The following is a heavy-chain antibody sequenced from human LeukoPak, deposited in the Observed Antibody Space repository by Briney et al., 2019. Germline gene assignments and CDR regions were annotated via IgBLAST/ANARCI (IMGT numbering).Heavy chain of an antibody. Sequence: ASETLSLTCTVSGGSISSNYWSWIRQPPGKGLEWIGYIYYSGSTNTNYNPSLKSRAAISVDTSKNQFSLKVSSVTAADTAVYYCARDPEYYYDSSGYYLPILFDYWGQGTLVTVSS. D-gene: IGHD3-22*01. V-gene: IGHV4-59*01. J-gene: IGHJ4*02. CDR1: GGSISSNY. CDR2: IYYSGSTNT. CDR3: ARDPEYYYDSSGYYLPILFDY.